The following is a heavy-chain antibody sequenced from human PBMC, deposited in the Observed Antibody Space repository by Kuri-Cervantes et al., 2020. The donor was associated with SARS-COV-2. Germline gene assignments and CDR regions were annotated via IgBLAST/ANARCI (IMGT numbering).Heavy chain of an antibody. V-gene: IGHV4-39*01. Sequence: GSLRLSCTVSGGSISSSSYYWSWIRQPPGKGLEWIGSIYYSGSTYYNPSLKSRVTISVDPSKNQFSLKLSSVTAADTAVYYCARRGAVAGTVPFFDYWGQGTLVSVSS. CDR3: ARRGAVAGTVPFFDY. J-gene: IGHJ4*02. D-gene: IGHD6-19*01. CDR1: GGSISSSSYY. CDR2: IYYSGST.